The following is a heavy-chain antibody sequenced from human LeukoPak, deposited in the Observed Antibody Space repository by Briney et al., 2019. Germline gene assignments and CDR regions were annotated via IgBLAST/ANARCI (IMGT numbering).Heavy chain of an antibody. CDR1: GYTFTSYY. CDR3: ARSPYGTLSIFDY. CDR2: INPSGGST. Sequence: VASVKVSCKASGYTFTSYYMHWVRQAPGQGLEWMGIINPSGGSTSYAQKFQGRVTMTRDTSISTAYMELSRLRSEDTAVYYCARSPYGTLSIFDYWGQGTLVTVSS. D-gene: IGHD2-8*01. J-gene: IGHJ4*02. V-gene: IGHV1-46*01.